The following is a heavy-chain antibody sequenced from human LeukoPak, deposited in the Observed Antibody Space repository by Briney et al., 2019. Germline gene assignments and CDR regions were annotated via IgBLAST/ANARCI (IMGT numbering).Heavy chain of an antibody. CDR1: GGSISSSSYY. J-gene: IGHJ4*02. Sequence: SETLSLSCTVSGGSISSSSYYWGWIRQPPGKGLEWIGSIYYSGSTYYNPSLKSRVTISVDTSKNQFSLKLSSVTAADTAVYYCARWTVEMATRFVDYWGQGTLVTVSS. D-gene: IGHD5-24*01. CDR2: IYYSGST. CDR3: ARWTVEMATRFVDY. V-gene: IGHV4-39*07.